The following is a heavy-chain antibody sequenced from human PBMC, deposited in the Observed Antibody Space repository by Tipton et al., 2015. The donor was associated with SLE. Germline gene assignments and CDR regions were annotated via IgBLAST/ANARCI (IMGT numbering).Heavy chain of an antibody. CDR1: GGSISSGSYY. CDR2: IYHSGST. D-gene: IGHD3-9*01. V-gene: IGHV4-61*09. CDR3: ARYQQTHYDILTGYYTYFDY. Sequence: LRLSCTVSGGSISSGSYYWSWIRQPAGKGLEWIGYIYHSGSTYYNPSLKSRVTISVDRSKNQFSLKLSSVTAADTAVYYCARYQQTHYDILTGYYTYFDYWGQGTLVTVSS. J-gene: IGHJ4*02.